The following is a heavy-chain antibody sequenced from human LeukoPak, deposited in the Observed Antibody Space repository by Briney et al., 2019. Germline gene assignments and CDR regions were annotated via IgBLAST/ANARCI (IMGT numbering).Heavy chain of an antibody. CDR3: ATRQAAGPFDY. D-gene: IGHD6-13*01. CDR1: GDSVGSGSYY. Sequence: SETLSLTCTVSGDSVGSGSYYWSWIRQPPGKGLEWIAYIYYSGSTNYNPSLKSRVTISVDTSKNQFSLKLTSVTAADTAVYYCATRQAAGPFDYWGQGTLVTVSS. V-gene: IGHV4-61*01. CDR2: IYYSGST. J-gene: IGHJ4*02.